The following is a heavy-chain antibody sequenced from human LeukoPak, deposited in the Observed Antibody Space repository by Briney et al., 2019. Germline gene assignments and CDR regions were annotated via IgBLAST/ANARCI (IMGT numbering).Heavy chain of an antibody. CDR2: TRNKANSYTT. D-gene: IGHD1-26*01. CDR1: GFTFSDHY. J-gene: IGHJ4*02. CDR3: ARDRGGRYYDY. V-gene: IGHV3-72*01. Sequence: GGSLRLSCAASGFTFSDHYMDWVRQAPGKGLEWVGRTRNKANSYTTEYAASVKGRFTISRDDSKNSLYLQMNSLKTEDTAVYYCARDRGGRYYDYWGQGTLVTVSS.